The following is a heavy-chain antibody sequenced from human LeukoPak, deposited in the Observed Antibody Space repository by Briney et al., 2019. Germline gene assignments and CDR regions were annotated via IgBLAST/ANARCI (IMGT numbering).Heavy chain of an antibody. CDR2: INHSGSS. D-gene: IGHD5-12*01. V-gene: IGHV4-34*01. J-gene: IGHJ4*02. CDR3: AGGYSGYDSRY. Sequence: SETLSLTCAVYGGSFSGYYWNWIRQPPGKGLEWIGEINHSGSSNYNPSLKSRVTISGDTSQNQFSLELSSVTAADTAVYYCAGGYSGYDSRYWGQGALVTVSS. CDR1: GGSFSGYY.